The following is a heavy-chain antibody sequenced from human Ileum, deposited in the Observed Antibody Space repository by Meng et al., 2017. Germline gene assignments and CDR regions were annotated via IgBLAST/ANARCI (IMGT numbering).Heavy chain of an antibody. Sequence: SLKISCAASGFTFDDYSMHWARQAPGKGLEWVSGIDWNSDGIGYADSVKGRFTISRDNAKKSLHLQMNSLRPEDTALYYCAKGGAAQSSSTFGMDVWGQGTTVTVSS. CDR1: GFTFDDYS. CDR2: IDWNSDGI. J-gene: IGHJ6*02. CDR3: AKGGAAQSSSTFGMDV. V-gene: IGHV3-9*01. D-gene: IGHD2-2*01.